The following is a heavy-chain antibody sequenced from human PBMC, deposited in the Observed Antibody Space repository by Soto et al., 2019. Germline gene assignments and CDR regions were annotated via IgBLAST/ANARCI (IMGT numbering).Heavy chain of an antibody. CDR2: FDPEDGET. CDR3: ASLIGVDTLRDY. J-gene: IGHJ4*02. CDR1: GYTLTELS. D-gene: IGHD3-3*01. Sequence: ASVKVSCKVSGYTLTELSMHWVRQAPGKGLEWTGGFDPEDGETIYAQKFQGRVTMTTDTSTSTVYVELSSLRSEDTAVYYCASLIGVDTLRDYWGQGTLVTVS. V-gene: IGHV1-24*01.